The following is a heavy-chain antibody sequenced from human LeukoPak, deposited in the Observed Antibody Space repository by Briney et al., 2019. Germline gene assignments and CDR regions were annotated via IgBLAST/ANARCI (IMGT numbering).Heavy chain of an antibody. CDR2: ISGSGGST. Sequence: GGSLRLSCAASGFTFSSYAMIWVRQAPGKGLEWVSAISGSGGSTYYADSVKGRFTISRDNSKNTLYLQMNSLRAEDTAVYYCAKSLGYSYGHPFDYWGQGTLVTVSS. D-gene: IGHD5-18*01. CDR1: GFTFSSYA. J-gene: IGHJ4*02. V-gene: IGHV3-23*01. CDR3: AKSLGYSYGHPFDY.